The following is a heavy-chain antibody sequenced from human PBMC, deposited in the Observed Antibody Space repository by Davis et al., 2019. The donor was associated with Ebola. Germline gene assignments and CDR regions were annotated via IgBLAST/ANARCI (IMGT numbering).Heavy chain of an antibody. V-gene: IGHV1-69*13. Sequence: SVKVSCKASGGTFSSYAISWVRQAPGQGLEWVGGIIPIFDTATYAHNFQDRVTITADESRSTAYMELSSLRSEDTAVYYCAKDRYYDNSPLYYESECWGQGTLVTVSS. CDR2: IIPIFDTA. CDR3: AKDRYYDNSPLYYESEC. CDR1: GGTFSSYA. D-gene: IGHD3-22*01. J-gene: IGHJ4*02.